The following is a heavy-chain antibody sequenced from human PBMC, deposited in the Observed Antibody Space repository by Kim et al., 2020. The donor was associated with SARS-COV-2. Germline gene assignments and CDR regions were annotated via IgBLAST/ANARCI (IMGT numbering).Heavy chain of an antibody. CDR3: SRRSGGPWSPFDP. CDR1: GGSISSSSDY. Sequence: SDTLSLTCSVSGGSISSSSDYWAWIRQPPWKGLEWIVCVYHSGNTDYNPSLKSRVNISIDTYKKQFYLKLNSVTAADTAVYYCSRRSGGPWSPFDPWGKGTLV. CDR2: VYHSGNT. D-gene: IGHD3-10*01. J-gene: IGHJ5*02. V-gene: IGHV4-39*01.